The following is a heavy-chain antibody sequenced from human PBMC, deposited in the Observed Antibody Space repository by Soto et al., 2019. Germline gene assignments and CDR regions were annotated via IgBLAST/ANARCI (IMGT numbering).Heavy chain of an antibody. J-gene: IGHJ5*02. D-gene: IGHD1-1*01. V-gene: IGHV4-30-2*01. CDR1: GGSISSGGYS. CDR3: ARDQLEGNWFDP. Sequence: QLQLQASGSGLVRPSQTLSLTCAVSGGSISSGGYSWNWIRQPPGKGMEWIGYIYHSGSTLYNPSLKSRVTISVDKSKNQFSRKLSSVTAADTAVYYCARDQLEGNWFDPWGQGTLVTVSS. CDR2: IYHSGST.